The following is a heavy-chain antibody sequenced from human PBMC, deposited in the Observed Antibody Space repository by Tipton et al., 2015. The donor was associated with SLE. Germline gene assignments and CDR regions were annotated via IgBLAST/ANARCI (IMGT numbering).Heavy chain of an antibody. CDR2: IWYDGSNK. Sequence: SLRLSCAASGFTFSSYGMHWVRQAPGKGLEWVAVIWYDGSNKYYADSVKGRFTISRDNSKNTLYLQMNSLRAEDTAVYYCARDGPGYYDSSGYYNMDVWGKGTTVTVSS. CDR1: GFTFSSYG. J-gene: IGHJ6*03. V-gene: IGHV3-33*01. D-gene: IGHD3-22*01. CDR3: ARDGPGYYDSSGYYNMDV.